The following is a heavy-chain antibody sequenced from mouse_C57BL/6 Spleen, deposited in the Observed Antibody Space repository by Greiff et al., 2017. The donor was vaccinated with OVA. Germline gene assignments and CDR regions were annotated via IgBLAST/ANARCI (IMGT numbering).Heavy chain of an antibody. CDR1: GYTFTSYW. Sequence: QVQLQQSGAELVKPGASVKLSCKASGYTFTSYWMQWVKQRPGQGLEWIGEIDPSDSYTNYNQKFKGKATLTVDTSSSTAYMQLSSLTSEDSAVYYCARLIDSTFDYWGQGTTLTVSS. V-gene: IGHV1-50*01. J-gene: IGHJ2*01. CDR3: ARLIDSTFDY. D-gene: IGHD2-5*01. CDR2: IDPSDSYT.